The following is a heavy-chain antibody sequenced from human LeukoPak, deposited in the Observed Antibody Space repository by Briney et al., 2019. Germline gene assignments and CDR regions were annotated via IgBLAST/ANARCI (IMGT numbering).Heavy chain of an antibody. D-gene: IGHD6-13*01. J-gene: IGHJ3*02. V-gene: IGHV1-18*01. Sequence: ASVKVSCKAPGYTFTSYGISWVRQAPGQGLEWMGWISAYNGNTNYAQKLQGRVTMTTDTSTSTAYMELRSLRSDDTAVYYCASSIAAAYRDAFDIWGQGTMVTVSS. CDR1: GYTFTSYG. CDR2: ISAYNGNT. CDR3: ASSIAAAYRDAFDI.